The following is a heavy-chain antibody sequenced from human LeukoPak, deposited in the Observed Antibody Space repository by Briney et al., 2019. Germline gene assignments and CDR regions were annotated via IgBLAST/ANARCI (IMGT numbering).Heavy chain of an antibody. J-gene: IGHJ4*02. Sequence: SETLSLTCTVSGGSISSSSYYWGWIRQPPGKGLEWIGSIYYSGSTYYNPSLKSRVTISVDTSKNQFSLKLSSVTAADTAVYYCARVDHYYGSGSPPPPFDYWGQGTLVTVSS. D-gene: IGHD3-10*01. CDR2: IYYSGST. CDR1: GGSISSSSYY. V-gene: IGHV4-39*07. CDR3: ARVDHYYGSGSPPPPFDY.